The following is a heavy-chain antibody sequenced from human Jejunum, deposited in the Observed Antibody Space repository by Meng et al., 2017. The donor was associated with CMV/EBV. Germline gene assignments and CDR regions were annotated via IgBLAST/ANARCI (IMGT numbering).Heavy chain of an antibody. D-gene: IGHD3-10*01. CDR1: G. V-gene: IGHV3-33*06. CDR2: IWFDGRNK. Sequence: GIHWVRQDPGKGLDWVAVIWFDGRNKYYEDSVKGRFTVSRDNSKNTVYLQMNSLRAEDTALYFCAKDGVGAYYGSGRTQYYADHWGQGTLVTVSS. CDR3: AKDGVGAYYGSGRTQYYADH. J-gene: IGHJ4*02.